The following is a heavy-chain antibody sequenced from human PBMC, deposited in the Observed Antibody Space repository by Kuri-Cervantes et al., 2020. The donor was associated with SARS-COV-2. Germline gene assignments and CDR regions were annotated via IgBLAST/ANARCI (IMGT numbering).Heavy chain of an antibody. CDR3: ARPWFGEFGMDV. CDR1: GGSFSDYY. D-gene: IGHD3-10*01. CDR2: INHRRAA. J-gene: IGHJ6*02. V-gene: IGHV4-34*01. Sequence: SETLSLTCAVYGGSFSDYYWTWIRQPPGKGLEWIGEINHRRAANPNPSLKSRVTISVDTSKNQFSLKLSSVTAADTAVYYCARPWFGEFGMDVWGQGTTVTVSS.